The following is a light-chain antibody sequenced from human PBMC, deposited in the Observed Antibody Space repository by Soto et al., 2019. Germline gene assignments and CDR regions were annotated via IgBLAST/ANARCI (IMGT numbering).Light chain of an antibody. V-gene: IGKV3-20*01. CDR2: GAS. J-gene: IGKJ2*01. CDR1: QSVSSSY. Sequence: EIVLTQSPGTLSLSPGERATLSCRASQSVSSSYLAWYQQKPGQAPRLLIYGASSRATSIPDWFSGSGSGTDFTLTISRLEPEDFAVYYCQQYGSSPLTFGRGTKLEIK. CDR3: QQYGSSPLT.